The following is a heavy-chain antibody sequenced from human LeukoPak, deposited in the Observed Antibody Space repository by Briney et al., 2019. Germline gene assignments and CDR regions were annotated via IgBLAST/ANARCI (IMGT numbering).Heavy chain of an antibody. CDR1: GGSISSYY. D-gene: IGHD3-10*01. V-gene: IGHV4-59*01. CDR2: IYYSGST. Sequence: PSETLSLTCTVSGGSISSYYWSWIRQPPGKGLEWIGYIYYSGSTNYNPSLKSRVTISVDTSKNQFSLKPSSVTAADTAVYYCARGRIGWFDPWGQGTLVTVSS. CDR3: ARGRIGWFDP. J-gene: IGHJ5*02.